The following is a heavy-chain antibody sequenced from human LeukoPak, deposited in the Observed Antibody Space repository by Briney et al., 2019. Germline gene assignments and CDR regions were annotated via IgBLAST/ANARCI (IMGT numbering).Heavy chain of an antibody. Sequence: VASVKVSCKASGYTFTGYYMHWVRQAPGQGLEWMGWINPNSGGTNYAQKFQGRVTMTMDTSISTAYMELSRLRSDDTAVYYCGREDSAAGTVFDYWGQGTLVTVSS. CDR2: INPNSGGT. D-gene: IGHD6-13*01. CDR3: GREDSAAGTVFDY. CDR1: GYTFTGYY. V-gene: IGHV1-2*02. J-gene: IGHJ4*02.